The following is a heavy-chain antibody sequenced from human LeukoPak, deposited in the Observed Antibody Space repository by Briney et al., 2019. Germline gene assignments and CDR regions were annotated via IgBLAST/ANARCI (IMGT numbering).Heavy chain of an antibody. J-gene: IGHJ3*02. CDR2: ISSSSSTI. CDR3: ARDLGYYGSGSYHPTYDAFDI. V-gene: IGHV3-48*04. Sequence: GGSLRLSCAASGFTFSSYSMNWVRQAPGKGLEWVSYISSSSSTIYCADSVKGRFTISRDNAKNSLYLQMNSLRAEDTAVYYCARDLGYYGSGSYHPTYDAFDIWGQGTMVTVSS. D-gene: IGHD3-10*01. CDR1: GFTFSSYS.